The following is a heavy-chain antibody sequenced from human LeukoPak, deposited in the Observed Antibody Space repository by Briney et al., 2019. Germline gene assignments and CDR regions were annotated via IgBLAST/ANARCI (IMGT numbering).Heavy chain of an antibody. Sequence: PSGTLSLTCAVSGGYISSFYWWSWVRQPPGKGLEWIGEIYHSGTTNSNPSLKSRVAISVDKSNNQFSLKLSSVTAADTAVYYCARGLAPDAFDIWGQGTMVTVSS. CDR2: IYHSGTT. V-gene: IGHV4-4*02. CDR3: ARGLAPDAFDI. J-gene: IGHJ3*02. CDR1: GGYISSFYW.